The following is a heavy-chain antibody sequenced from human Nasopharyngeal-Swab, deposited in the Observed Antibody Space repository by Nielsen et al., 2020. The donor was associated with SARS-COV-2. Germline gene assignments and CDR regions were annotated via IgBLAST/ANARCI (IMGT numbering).Heavy chain of an antibody. CDR1: GGSISSYY. V-gene: IGHV4-59*08. CDR2: IYYSGST. J-gene: IGHJ6*03. Sequence: SETLSLTCTVSGGSISSYYWSWIRQPPGKGLEWIGYIYYSGSTNYNPSLKSRVTISVDTSKNQFSLKLGSVTAADTAVYYCARLVAAPYYYYMDVWGKGTTVTVSS. D-gene: IGHD6-13*01. CDR3: ARLVAAPYYYYMDV.